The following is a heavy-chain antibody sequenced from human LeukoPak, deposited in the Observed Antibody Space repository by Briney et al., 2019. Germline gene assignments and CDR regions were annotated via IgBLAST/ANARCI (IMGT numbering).Heavy chain of an antibody. Sequence: GASVKVSCKASGYTFTGYYMHWVRRAPGQGLEWMGWINPNSGGTNYAQKFQGRVTMTRDTSISTAYMELSKLRSDDTAVYYCARGLYTYYDFWSGGGKFDYWGQGTLVTVSS. D-gene: IGHD3-3*01. V-gene: IGHV1-2*02. J-gene: IGHJ4*02. CDR3: ARGLYTYYDFWSGGGKFDY. CDR2: INPNSGGT. CDR1: GYTFTGYY.